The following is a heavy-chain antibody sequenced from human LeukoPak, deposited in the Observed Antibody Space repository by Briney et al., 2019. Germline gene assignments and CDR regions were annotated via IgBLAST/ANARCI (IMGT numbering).Heavy chain of an antibody. CDR3: ARRGPPRTMLRGVKSGWFDP. CDR1: GGSISSNNYN. V-gene: IGHV4-39*07. Sequence: PSETLSLTCTVSGGSISSNNYNWGWIRQPPGKGLEWIGNIYYSGSTYYNPSLKSRVTISVDTSKSQFSLRLNSVTAADTAVYYCARRGPPRTMLRGVKSGWFDPWGQGTLVTVSS. J-gene: IGHJ5*02. CDR2: IYYSGST. D-gene: IGHD3-10*01.